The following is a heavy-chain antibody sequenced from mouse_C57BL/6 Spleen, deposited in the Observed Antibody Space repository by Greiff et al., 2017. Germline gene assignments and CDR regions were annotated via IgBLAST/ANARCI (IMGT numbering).Heavy chain of an antibody. Sequence: QVQLQQSGPGLVQPSQSLSITCTVSGFSLTSYGVHWVRQSPGKGLEWLGVIWSGGSTDYNAAFISRLSISKDNSKSQVFFKMNSLQADDTAIDYCARNDGYSWFAYGGQGTLVTVSA. CDR3: ARNDGYSWFAY. V-gene: IGHV2-2*01. CDR1: GFSLTSYG. CDR2: IWSGGST. J-gene: IGHJ3*01. D-gene: IGHD2-3*01.